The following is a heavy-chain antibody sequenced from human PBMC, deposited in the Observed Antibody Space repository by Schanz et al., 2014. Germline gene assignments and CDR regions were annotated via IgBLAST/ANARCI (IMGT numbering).Heavy chain of an antibody. D-gene: IGHD1-26*01. CDR2: IDPSDGST. V-gene: IGHV1-46*01. Sequence: QVQLVQSGAEVKKPGASVKVSCKASRYTFTAYYMHWVRQAPGQGLEWMGIIDPSDGSTRNAQKFQGRVTMTTDTSTSTVYMELRSLTSDDSAVYYCARDRDQWDGNYLDYWGQGTLVTVSS. CDR3: ARDRDQWDGNYLDY. CDR1: RYTFTAYY. J-gene: IGHJ4*02.